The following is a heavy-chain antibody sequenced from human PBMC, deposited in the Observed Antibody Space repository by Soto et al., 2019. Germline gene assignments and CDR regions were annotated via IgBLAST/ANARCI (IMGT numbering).Heavy chain of an antibody. D-gene: IGHD1-1*01. Sequence: QVQLVESGGGVVQPGRSLRLSCAASGFTFSSYAMHWVRQAPGKGLEWVAVISYDGSNKYYADSVKGRFTISRDNSKNTLYLQMNSLRAEDTAVYYCAREGGDDGVDYWCQGTLVTVS. CDR2: ISYDGSNK. V-gene: IGHV3-30-3*01. J-gene: IGHJ4*02. CDR3: AREGGDDGVDY. CDR1: GFTFSSYA.